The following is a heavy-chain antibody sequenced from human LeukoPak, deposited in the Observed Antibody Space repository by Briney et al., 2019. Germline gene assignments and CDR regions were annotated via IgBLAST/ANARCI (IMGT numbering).Heavy chain of an antibody. CDR1: GGSISSYY. CDR3: ARGYSSGWYSS. D-gene: IGHD6-19*01. J-gene: IGHJ5*02. Sequence: ASETLSLTCTVSGGSISSYYWSWIRQPPGKGLEWIGYIYYSGSTNYNPSLKSRVTISVDTSKNQFSLKLSSVTAADTAVYYCARGYSSGWYSSWGQGTLVTVSS. CDR2: IYYSGST. V-gene: IGHV4-59*08.